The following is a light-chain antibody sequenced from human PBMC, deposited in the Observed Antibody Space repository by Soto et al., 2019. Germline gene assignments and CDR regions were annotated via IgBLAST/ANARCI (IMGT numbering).Light chain of an antibody. V-gene: IGKV3-15*01. Sequence: EIVMTQSPATLSVSPGERATLSCRASQSVSSNLAWYQQKPGQAPRLLIYGASTRATGIPARFSGSGSGTEFTLTISSLQSEDFAVYLCQQYNNWPSFTFGGGTKVDIK. CDR2: GAS. CDR1: QSVSSN. CDR3: QQYNNWPSFT. J-gene: IGKJ4*01.